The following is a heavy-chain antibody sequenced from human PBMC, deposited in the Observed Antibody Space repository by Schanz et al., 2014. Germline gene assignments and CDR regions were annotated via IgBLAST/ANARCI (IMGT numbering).Heavy chain of an antibody. CDR1: GFTFSFSG. D-gene: IGHD2-15*01. Sequence: QVQLVESGGGVVQPGGSLRLSCAASGFTFSFSGMQWVRQAPGKGLEWVAVISHDGNNKYYGDSVKGRFTISRDNSKNTVYLLMNSLRVEDTAVYYCARVVAAAPQGCNYWGRGTLVTVSS. J-gene: IGHJ4*02. V-gene: IGHV3-30*19. CDR3: ARVVAAAPQGCNY. CDR2: ISHDGNNK.